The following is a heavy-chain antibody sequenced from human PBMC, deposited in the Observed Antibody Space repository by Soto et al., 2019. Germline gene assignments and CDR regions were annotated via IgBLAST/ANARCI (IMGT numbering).Heavy chain of an antibody. D-gene: IGHD3-3*01. CDR2: INHSGRT. CDR3: ARGRKYYDFWSGYSHPRYYFNY. CDR1: GGSFSGYC. Sequence: SETLSLTCAVYGGSFSGYCWSWIRQPPGKGLEWIGEINHSGRTNYNPSLKSRVTISVDTSKSQFSLKLSSVTAADTAVYYCARGRKYYDFWSGYSHPRYYFNYWGQVTLVTVSS. J-gene: IGHJ4*02. V-gene: IGHV4-34*01.